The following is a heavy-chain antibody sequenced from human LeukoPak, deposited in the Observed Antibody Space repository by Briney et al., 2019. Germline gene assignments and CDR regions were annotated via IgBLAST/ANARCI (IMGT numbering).Heavy chain of an antibody. CDR3: AREGNYYDSSGYYPEEYYFDY. Sequence: ASVKVSCKASGYTFTSYAMNWLRQAPGQGLEWMGWINTNTGNPTYAQGFTGRFVFSLDTSVSTAYQQISSLKAEDTAVYYCAREGNYYDSSGYYPEEYYFDYWGQGTLVTVSS. J-gene: IGHJ4*02. CDR1: GYTFTSYA. V-gene: IGHV7-4-1*02. CDR2: INTNTGNP. D-gene: IGHD3-22*01.